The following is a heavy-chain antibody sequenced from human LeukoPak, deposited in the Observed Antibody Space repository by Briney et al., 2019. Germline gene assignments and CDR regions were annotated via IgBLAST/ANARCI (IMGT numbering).Heavy chain of an antibody. CDR2: ISAYNGNT. J-gene: IGHJ4*02. V-gene: IGHV1-18*01. Sequence: ASVNVSCKASGYTFTSYGISWVRQAPGQGLEWMGWISAYNGNTNYAQKLQGRVTMTTDTSTSTAYMELRSLRSDDTAVYYCARAGSPGGRNRKPNDYWGQGTLVTVSS. CDR3: ARAGSPGGRNRKPNDY. CDR1: GYTFTSYG. D-gene: IGHD1-14*01.